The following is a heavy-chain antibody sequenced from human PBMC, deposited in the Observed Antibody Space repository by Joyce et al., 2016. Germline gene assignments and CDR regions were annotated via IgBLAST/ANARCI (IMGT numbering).Heavy chain of an antibody. D-gene: IGHD3-10*01. Sequence: QLQLQESGPGLVKPSETLSLTCTVSGDSISSSTYYWGWIRQTPGKGLAWIGSIYYSGSTYYNPSLKSRVTIAVDTSKNQFSLKLTSVTAADTAVYFCARVGDYGSGSSEWGQGTLVTVSS. CDR3: ARVGDYGSGSSE. CDR1: GDSISSSTYY. J-gene: IGHJ4*02. V-gene: IGHV4-39*07. CDR2: IYYSGST.